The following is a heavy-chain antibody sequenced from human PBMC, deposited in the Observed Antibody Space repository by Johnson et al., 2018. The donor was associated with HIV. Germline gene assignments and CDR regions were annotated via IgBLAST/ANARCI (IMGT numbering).Heavy chain of an antibody. Sequence: EQLVESGGGLIQPGGSLRLSCAASEFTVSSNYMSWVRQAPGKGLEWVSVIYRGGSTYYADSVKGRFTISRDNAKKSLYLQMNSLRDEDTAVYYCAKVNGDYKTDAFDIWGQGTMVTVSS. V-gene: IGHV3-53*01. CDR3: AKVNGDYKTDAFDI. CDR2: IYRGGST. J-gene: IGHJ3*02. CDR1: EFTVSSNY. D-gene: IGHD4-17*01.